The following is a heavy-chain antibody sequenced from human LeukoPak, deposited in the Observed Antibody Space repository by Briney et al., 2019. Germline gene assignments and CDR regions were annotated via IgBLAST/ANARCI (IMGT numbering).Heavy chain of an antibody. Sequence: SVKVSCKASGGTLSSYAISRVRQAPGQGLEWMGGIIPIFGTANYAQKFQGRVTITTDESTSTAYMELSSLRSEDTAVYYCARDGGIAARPHYYYMDVWGKGTTVTVSS. CDR3: ARDGGIAARPHYYYMDV. CDR1: GGTLSSYA. D-gene: IGHD6-6*01. J-gene: IGHJ6*03. V-gene: IGHV1-69*05. CDR2: IIPIFGTA.